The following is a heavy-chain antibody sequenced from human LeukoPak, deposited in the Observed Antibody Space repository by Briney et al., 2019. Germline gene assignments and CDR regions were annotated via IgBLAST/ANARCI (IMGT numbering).Heavy chain of an antibody. V-gene: IGHV1-2*02. CDR1: GYTFTGYY. Sequence: ASVKVSCKASGYTFTGYYMHWVGQAPGQGLEWMGWINPNSGGTNYAQKCQGRVTMTRDTSISTAYMELSRLRSDDTAVYYCARVRWLQHFDYWGQGTLVTVSS. CDR2: INPNSGGT. J-gene: IGHJ4*02. CDR3: ARVRWLQHFDY. D-gene: IGHD5-24*01.